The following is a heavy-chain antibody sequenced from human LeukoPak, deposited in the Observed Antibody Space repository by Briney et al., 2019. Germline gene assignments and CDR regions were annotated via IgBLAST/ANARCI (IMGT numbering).Heavy chain of an antibody. CDR1: GYTFTSYD. Sequence: ASLKVSCKASGYTFTSYDINWVRQATGQGLEWVGWMNPKSGDTGYAQKFQGRITMTRNTSISTAYMELSSLRSEDTAVYYCATLDYYGSGRHYYYYVMDVWGQGTAVTVSS. V-gene: IGHV1-8*01. J-gene: IGHJ6*02. D-gene: IGHD3-10*01. CDR3: ATLDYYGSGRHYYYYVMDV. CDR2: MNPKSGDT.